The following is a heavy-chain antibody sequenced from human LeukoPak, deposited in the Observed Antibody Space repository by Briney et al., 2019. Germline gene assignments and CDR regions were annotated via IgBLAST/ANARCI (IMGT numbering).Heavy chain of an antibody. CDR1: GGSISSGGYY. D-gene: IGHD4/OR15-4a*01. V-gene: IGHV4-31*03. CDR2: IYYSGST. Sequence: NSSETLSLTCTVSGGSISSGGYYWSWIRQHPGKGLEWIGYIYYSGSTYYNPSLKSRVTISVDTSKNQFSLKLSSVTAADTAVYYCARDGAIGASLDPWSQGTLVTVSS. CDR3: ARDGAIGASLDP. J-gene: IGHJ5*02.